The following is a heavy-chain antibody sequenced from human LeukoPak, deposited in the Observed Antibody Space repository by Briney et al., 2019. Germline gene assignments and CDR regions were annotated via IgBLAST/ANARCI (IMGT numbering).Heavy chain of an antibody. CDR3: ARGLRGFGEFPDY. Sequence: GGSLRLSCAASGFTFSSYSMNWVRQAPGKGLEWVSSIGSSSSYIYYADSVKGRSTISRDNAKNSLYLQMNSLRAEDTAVYYCARGLRGFGEFPDYWGQGTLVTVSS. CDR2: IGSSSSYI. CDR1: GFTFSSYS. V-gene: IGHV3-21*01. J-gene: IGHJ4*02. D-gene: IGHD3-10*01.